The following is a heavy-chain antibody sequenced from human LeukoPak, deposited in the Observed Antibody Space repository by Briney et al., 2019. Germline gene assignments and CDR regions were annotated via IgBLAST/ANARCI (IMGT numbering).Heavy chain of an antibody. V-gene: IGHV4-59*08. CDR3: ARHEVVGFGESDAFDI. D-gene: IGHD3-10*01. CDR2: IYYSGST. Sequence: SETLSLTCTVSGGSISSYYWSWIRQPPGKGLEWIGYIYYSGSTNYNPSLKSRVTISVDTSKNQFSLKLSSVTAADTAVYYCARHEVVGFGESDAFDIWGQGTLVTVSS. CDR1: GGSISSYY. J-gene: IGHJ3*02.